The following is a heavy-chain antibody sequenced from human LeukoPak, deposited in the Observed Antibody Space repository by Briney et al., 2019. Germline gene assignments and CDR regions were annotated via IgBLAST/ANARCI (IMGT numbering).Heavy chain of an antibody. Sequence: ASVKVSCKASGYTFTSYSISWVRQAPGQGLEWMGWISAYNGNTNYAQKLQGRVTMTTDTSTSTAYMELRSLRSEDMAVYYCARDRGGSGDFDYWGQGTLVTVSS. J-gene: IGHJ4*02. D-gene: IGHD3-10*01. V-gene: IGHV1-18*03. CDR1: GYTFTSYS. CDR3: ARDRGGSGDFDY. CDR2: ISAYNGNT.